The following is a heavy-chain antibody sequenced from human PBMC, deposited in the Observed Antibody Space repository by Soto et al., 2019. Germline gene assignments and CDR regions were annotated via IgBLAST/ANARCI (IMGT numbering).Heavy chain of an antibody. Sequence: GGSLRLSCAASGFTFSSYAMSWVRQAPGKGLEWVSAISGSGGSTYYADSVKGRFTISRDNSKNTLYLQMNSLRAEDTAVYYCAKPKNVLRVLEWLSHDDEGMDGWGQGTTVTVSS. CDR1: GFTFSSYA. CDR2: ISGSGGST. D-gene: IGHD3-3*01. CDR3: AKPKNVLRVLEWLSHDDEGMDG. V-gene: IGHV3-23*01. J-gene: IGHJ6*02.